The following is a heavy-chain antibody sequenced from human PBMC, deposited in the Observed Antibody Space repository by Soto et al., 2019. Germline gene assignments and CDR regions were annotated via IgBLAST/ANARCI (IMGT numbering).Heavy chain of an antibody. CDR3: ARAQISYYDILTGYYPNWFDP. J-gene: IGHJ5*02. V-gene: IGHV4-59*08. CDR2: IYYSGST. Sequence: PSETLSLTCTVSGGSISSYYWSWIRQPPGKGLEWIGYIYYSGSTNYNPSLKSRVTISVDTSKNQFSLKLSSVTAADTAVYYCARAQISYYDILTGYYPNWFDPWGQGTLVTVSS. CDR1: GGSISSYY. D-gene: IGHD3-9*01.